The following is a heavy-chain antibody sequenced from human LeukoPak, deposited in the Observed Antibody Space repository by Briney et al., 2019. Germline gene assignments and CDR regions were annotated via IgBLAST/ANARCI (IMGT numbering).Heavy chain of an antibody. V-gene: IGHV3-7*01. Sequence: GGSLRLSCAGTGFTFSSYWMSWVRQAPGKGLEWVANIKQDGSEKYYVDSVKGRFIISRDNAENSLSLQMNSLRADDTAVYYCARVEPAKSDDCWGQGTLVTVSS. CDR1: GFTFSSYW. D-gene: IGHD1-14*01. J-gene: IGHJ4*02. CDR2: IKQDGSEK. CDR3: ARVEPAKSDDC.